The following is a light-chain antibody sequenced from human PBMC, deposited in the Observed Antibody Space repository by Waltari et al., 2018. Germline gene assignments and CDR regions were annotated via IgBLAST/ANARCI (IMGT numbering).Light chain of an antibody. CDR1: NSTVGSYHL. CDR2: EGN. V-gene: IGLV2-23*03. J-gene: IGLJ2*01. Sequence: QSALTQPASVSGSPGQSITIPCTGFNSTVGSYHLVSWYQKHPGKAPKPLIYEGNRRPSGVSNRFSGSKSDNTASLTLSGLQAEDEADYYCCSNVGSSVFFGGGTKLTVL. CDR3: CSNVGSSVF.